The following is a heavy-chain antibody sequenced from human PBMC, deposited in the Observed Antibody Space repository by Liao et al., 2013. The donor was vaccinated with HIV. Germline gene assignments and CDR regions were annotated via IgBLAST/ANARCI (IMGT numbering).Heavy chain of an antibody. D-gene: IGHD2-8*01. CDR1: GGPISSYY. J-gene: IGHJ3*02. Sequence: QVQLQESGSGLVKPSETLSLTCTVSGGPISSYYWSWIRQPPGKGLEWIGRIYPTGSSNYNPSLKSRVTMSVDTSKNQFSLKLSSVTAADTAVYYCARANGVFDAFDIWGQGTMVSVSS. CDR3: ARANGVFDAFDI. V-gene: IGHV4-4*07. CDR2: IYPTGSS.